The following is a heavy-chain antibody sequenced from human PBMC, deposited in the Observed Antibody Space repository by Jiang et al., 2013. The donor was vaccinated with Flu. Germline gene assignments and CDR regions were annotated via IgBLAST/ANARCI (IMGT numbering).Heavy chain of an antibody. CDR2: INTDHGGT. D-gene: IGHD3-10*01. V-gene: IGHV1-3*04. CDR3: ARMIYSGSGSFYHWFDP. Sequence: GAEVKKPGASVTISCKASGYSFTAYAMHWVRLAPGQRLEWLGWINTDHGGTRYSQKFQGRVTFTRDTSANTAYMELNSLTSEDTGVYYCARMIYSGSGSFYHWFDPWGQGTLVTVSS. J-gene: IGHJ5*02. CDR1: GYSFTAYA.